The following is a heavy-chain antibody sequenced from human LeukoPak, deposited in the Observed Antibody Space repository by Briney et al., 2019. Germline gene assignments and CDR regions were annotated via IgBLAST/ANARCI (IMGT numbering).Heavy chain of an antibody. D-gene: IGHD5-12*01. V-gene: IGHV3-23*01. J-gene: IGHJ4*02. CDR1: GFTFSGSA. Sequence: PGGSLSLSCAASGFTFSGSAMTWVRQAPGKGLQWVSTITGSDDKTYYADSVKGRFTISSDFSKDMVHLHMNSLRVEDTAIYYCAKGPQLYSGYHPDYWGQGTLVTVSS. CDR3: AKGPQLYSGYHPDY. CDR2: ITGSDDKT.